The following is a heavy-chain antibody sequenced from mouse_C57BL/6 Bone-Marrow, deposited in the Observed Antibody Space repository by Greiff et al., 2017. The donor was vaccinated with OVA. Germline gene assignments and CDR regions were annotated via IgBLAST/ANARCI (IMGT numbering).Heavy chain of an antibody. CDR1: GYTFTSYW. CDR3: ARGRRGAYFDY. CDR2: IDPSDSYT. Sequence: QVQLQQPGAELVKPGASVTLSCKASGYTFTSYWMQWVKQRPGQGLEWIGEIDPSDSYTNYNQKFKGKATLTVDTSSSTAYMQLSSLTSEDSAVYYCARGRRGAYFDYWGQGTTLTVSS. J-gene: IGHJ2*01. D-gene: IGHD3-1*01. V-gene: IGHV1-50*01.